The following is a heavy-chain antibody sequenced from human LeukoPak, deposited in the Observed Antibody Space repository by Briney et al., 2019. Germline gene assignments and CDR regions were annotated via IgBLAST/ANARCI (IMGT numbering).Heavy chain of an antibody. CDR2: ISYDGSNK. CDR1: GFTVSSYA. CDR3: AREKGPYGSGSTRHFDY. Sequence: PGRSLRLSCAASGFTVSSYAMRWVRQAPGEGLEWVAVISYDGSNKYYADSVKGRFSISRDNSKNTLYLQMNSLRAEDTAVYYCAREKGPYGSGSTRHFDYWGQGTLVTVSS. J-gene: IGHJ4*02. V-gene: IGHV3-30*01. D-gene: IGHD3-10*01.